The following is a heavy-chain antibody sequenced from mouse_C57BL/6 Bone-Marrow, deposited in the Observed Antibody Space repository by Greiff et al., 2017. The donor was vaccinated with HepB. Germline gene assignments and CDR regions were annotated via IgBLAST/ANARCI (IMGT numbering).Heavy chain of an antibody. J-gene: IGHJ4*01. CDR1: GFNIKNTY. CDR2: IDPANGNT. V-gene: IGHV14-3*01. CDR3: ASMDYGSSYDYYAMDY. Sequence: EVQLQQSVAELVRPGASVKLSCTASGFNIKNTYMHWVKQRPEQGLEWIGRIDPANGNTKYAPKFQGKATITADPSSNTAYLQLSSLTSEDTAIYYCASMDYGSSYDYYAMDYWGQGTSVTVSS. D-gene: IGHD1-1*01.